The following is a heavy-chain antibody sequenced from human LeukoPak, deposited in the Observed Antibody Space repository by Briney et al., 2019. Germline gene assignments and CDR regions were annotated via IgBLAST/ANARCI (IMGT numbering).Heavy chain of an antibody. CDR1: GYTFNDYA. Sequence: ASVKVSCKASGYTFNDYAMHWVRQAPGQGLEWMGWINPNSGGTNYAQKFQGRVTMTRDTSISTAYMDLSSLTSDDTAIYYCARLARGDCIVAPRPLYYFDNWGQGTLVTVSS. J-gene: IGHJ4*02. CDR3: ARLARGDCIVAPRPLYYFDN. D-gene: IGHD6-6*01. V-gene: IGHV1-2*02. CDR2: INPNSGGT.